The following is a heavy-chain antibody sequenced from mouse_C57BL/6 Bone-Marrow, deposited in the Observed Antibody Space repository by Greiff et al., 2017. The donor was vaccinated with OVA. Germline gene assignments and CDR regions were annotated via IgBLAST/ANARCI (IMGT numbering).Heavy chain of an antibody. CDR1: GYTFTSYG. CDR2: IYPRSGNT. Sequence: VKLQQSGAELARPGASVKLSCKASGYTFTSYGISWVKQRTGQGLEWIGEIYPRSGNTYYNEKFKGKATLTADKSSSTAYMELRSLTSEDSAVYFCARSGYYYPLDYWGQGTSVTVSS. CDR3: ARSGYYYPLDY. J-gene: IGHJ4*01. D-gene: IGHD1-1*01. V-gene: IGHV1-81*01.